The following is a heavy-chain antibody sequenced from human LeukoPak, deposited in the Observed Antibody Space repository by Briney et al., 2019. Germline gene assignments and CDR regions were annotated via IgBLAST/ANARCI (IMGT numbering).Heavy chain of an antibody. J-gene: IGHJ4*02. Sequence: GSLRLSCAASGFTFSDHYMDWVRQAPGQGLEWVGRSRNKANSYSTEYAASVKGRVAISRDESKSSMYLQMNSLKTEDTAVYYCARLYSYVSGRYYPDHWGQGTLVTVSS. D-gene: IGHD3-22*01. CDR1: GFTFSDHY. CDR3: ARLYSYVSGRYYPDH. V-gene: IGHV3-72*01. CDR2: SRNKANSYST.